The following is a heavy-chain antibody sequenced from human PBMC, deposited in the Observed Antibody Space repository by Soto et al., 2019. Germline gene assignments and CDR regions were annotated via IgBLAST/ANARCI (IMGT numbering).Heavy chain of an antibody. Sequence: GESLKISCKGSGYTFANSWIAWVRQMPGKGLEWMGIIYPGDSDTRYSPSFQGQVTISADKSISTAYLQWSSLKASDTAMYYCARSGYCSSTSCYADYWGQGTLVTVSS. CDR3: ARSGYCSSTSCYADY. D-gene: IGHD2-2*01. CDR2: IYPGDSDT. CDR1: GYTFANSW. V-gene: IGHV5-51*01. J-gene: IGHJ4*02.